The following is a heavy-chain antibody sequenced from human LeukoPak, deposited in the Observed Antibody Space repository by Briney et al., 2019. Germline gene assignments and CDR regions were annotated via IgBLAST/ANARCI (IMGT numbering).Heavy chain of an antibody. D-gene: IGHD7-27*01. Sequence: GGSLRLSCAASGFTFSSYSMNWVRQAPGKGLEWVSYADSVKGRFTVSRDNSKNTLYLQMNSLRAEDTAVYYCAKDGGLWVSAHWGDSWGRGTLVTVSP. V-gene: IGHV3-23*01. CDR1: GFTFSSYS. J-gene: IGHJ4*02. CDR3: AKDGGLWVSAHWGDS.